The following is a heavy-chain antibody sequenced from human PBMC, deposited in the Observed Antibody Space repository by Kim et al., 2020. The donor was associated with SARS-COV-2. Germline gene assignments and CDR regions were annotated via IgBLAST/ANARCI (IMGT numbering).Heavy chain of an antibody. D-gene: IGHD3-10*01. CDR3: ARVLNYYGSGGYWY. CDR2: IDYSGST. CDR1: GGSISSSSHF. J-gene: IGHJ4*02. V-gene: IGHV4-39*01. Sequence: SETLSLTCTVSGGSISSSSHFWGWIRQPPGKGLEWIGSIDYSGSTHYNPSLKSRVTISVDTSKNQFSLKLSSVTAADMAVYYCARVLNYYGSGGYWYWGQGTLVTVSS.